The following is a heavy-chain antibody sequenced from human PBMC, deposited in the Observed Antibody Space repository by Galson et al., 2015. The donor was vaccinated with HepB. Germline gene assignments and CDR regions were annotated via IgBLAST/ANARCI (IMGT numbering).Heavy chain of an antibody. CDR1: EFTFSSYS. Sequence: SLRLSCAASEFTFSSYSMHWVRQPPGKGLEWVAVISDDGTKKYYADSVRGRFTISRANSNNTLYLQMNSLRVEDTALYYCARSRVASTGLNWFDPWGQGTLVTVSS. CDR3: ARSRVASTGLNWFDP. J-gene: IGHJ5*02. V-gene: IGHV3-30*04. CDR2: ISDDGTKK. D-gene: IGHD1-1*01.